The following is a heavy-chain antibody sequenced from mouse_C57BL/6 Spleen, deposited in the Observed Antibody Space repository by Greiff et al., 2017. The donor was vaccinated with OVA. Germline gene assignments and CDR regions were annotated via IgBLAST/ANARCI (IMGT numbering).Heavy chain of an antibody. Sequence: VHVKQSGPELVKPGASVKMSCKASGYTFTDYNMHWVKQSHGKSLEWIGYINPNNGGTSYNQKFKGKATLTVNKSSSTAYMELRSLTSEDSAVYYCAKGDGNYVDYWGQGTTLTVSS. D-gene: IGHD2-1*01. CDR2: INPNNGGT. J-gene: IGHJ2*01. V-gene: IGHV1-22*01. CDR1: GYTFTDYN. CDR3: AKGDGNYVDY.